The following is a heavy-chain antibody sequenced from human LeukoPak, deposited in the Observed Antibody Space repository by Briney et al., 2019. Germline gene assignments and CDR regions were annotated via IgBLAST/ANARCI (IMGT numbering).Heavy chain of an antibody. J-gene: IGHJ4*02. CDR2: ITGSGDTT. Sequence: SLRLSCAASGFISRNYAMSWVRQAPGKGLKWVSAITGSGDTTYYADSVKGRFTISRDNSKNTLYVEMNTLRAEDTAVYYCAKWGDYDILTGYYVSDFWGQGTLVTVSS. D-gene: IGHD3-9*01. V-gene: IGHV3-23*01. CDR3: AKWGDYDILTGYYVSDF. CDR1: GFISRNYA.